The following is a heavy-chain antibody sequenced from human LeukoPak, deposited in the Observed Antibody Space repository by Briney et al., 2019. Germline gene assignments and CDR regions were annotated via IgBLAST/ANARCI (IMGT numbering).Heavy chain of an antibody. CDR3: ARSGWDYDILTGYYFDAFDI. Sequence: GASVKVSCKASGYTFTGYYMHWVRQAPGQGLEWMGWINPNSGGTNYAQKFQGRVTMTRDTSISTAYMELSRLRSDDTAVYYCARSGWDYDILTGYYFDAFDIWGQGTMVTVSS. CDR1: GYTFTGYY. D-gene: IGHD3-9*01. J-gene: IGHJ3*02. CDR2: INPNSGGT. V-gene: IGHV1-2*02.